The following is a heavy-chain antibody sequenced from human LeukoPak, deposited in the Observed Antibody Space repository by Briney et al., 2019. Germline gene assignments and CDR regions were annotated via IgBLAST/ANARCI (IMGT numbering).Heavy chain of an antibody. D-gene: IGHD3-16*02. CDR1: GFTFSTYA. Sequence: GGSLRLSCAASGFTFSTYAMSWVRQTPEKGLEWVSAISGSGGSTYYADSVKGRFTISRDNSKNTLYLQMNSLRAEDTAVYYCARGGSYRYRYDYWGQGTLVTVSS. CDR2: ISGSGGST. J-gene: IGHJ4*02. V-gene: IGHV3-23*01. CDR3: ARGGSYRYRYDY.